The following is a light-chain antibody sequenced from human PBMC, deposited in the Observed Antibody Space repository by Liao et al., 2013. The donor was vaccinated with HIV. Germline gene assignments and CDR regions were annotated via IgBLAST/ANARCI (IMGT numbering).Light chain of an antibody. J-gene: IGLJ1*01. V-gene: IGLV3-25*02. CDR3: QVWDSTPDQRIYV. CDR2: KDS. CDR1: AMSKQY. Sequence: SYELTQPPSVSVSPGQTARITCSGDAMSKQYVYWYQQRPGQAPVVVIYKDSERPSGIPARFSGSNSGNTATLTINRVEAGDEADYYCQVWDSTPDQRIYVFGPGTKVTVL.